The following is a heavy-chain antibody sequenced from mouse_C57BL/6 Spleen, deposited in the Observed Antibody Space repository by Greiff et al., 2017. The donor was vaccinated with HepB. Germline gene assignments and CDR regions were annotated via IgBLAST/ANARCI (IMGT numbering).Heavy chain of an antibody. J-gene: IGHJ2*01. V-gene: IGHV1-42*01. CDR3: ARGGWLLRFDY. CDR2: INPSTGGT. Sequence: VQLKESGPELVKPGASVKISCKASGYSFTGYYMNWVKQSPEKSLEWIGEINPSTGGTTYNQKFKAKATLTVDKSSSTAYMQLKSLTSEDSAVYYCARGGWLLRFDYWGQGTTLTVSS. D-gene: IGHD2-3*01. CDR1: GYSFTGYY.